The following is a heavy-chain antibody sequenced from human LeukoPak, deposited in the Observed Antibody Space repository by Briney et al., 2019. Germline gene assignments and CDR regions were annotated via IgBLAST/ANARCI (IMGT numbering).Heavy chain of an antibody. Sequence: GASVKVSCEASGYTFTGYNMHWVRQAPGQGLEWMGWINPNSGGTNYAQKFQGRVTMTRDTSISTAYMELSGLRSGDTAVYYCARDGTAARPGYWGQGTLVTVSS. CDR1: GYTFTGYN. J-gene: IGHJ4*02. CDR3: ARDGTAARPGY. CDR2: INPNSGGT. V-gene: IGHV1-2*02. D-gene: IGHD6-6*01.